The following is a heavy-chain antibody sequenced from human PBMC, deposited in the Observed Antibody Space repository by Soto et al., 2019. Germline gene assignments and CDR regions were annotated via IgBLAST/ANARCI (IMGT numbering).Heavy chain of an antibody. CDR2: IDNGGNT. J-gene: IGHJ1*01. Sequence: SDTLSLTCPFSGRPFSINADFWYWAWIRQPPGKGLEWIGSIDNGGNTYYNPPLKSRVIISADTSKNQFSLSLNSVTAADTAVYYCVKRSLPVDLIGGQGKLV. D-gene: IGHD2-21*01. V-gene: IGHV4-39*01. CDR3: VKRSLPVDLI. CDR1: GRPFSINADFWY.